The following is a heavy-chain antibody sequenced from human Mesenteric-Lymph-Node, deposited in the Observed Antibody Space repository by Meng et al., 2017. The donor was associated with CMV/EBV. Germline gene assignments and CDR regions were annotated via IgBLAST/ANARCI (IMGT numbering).Heavy chain of an antibody. CDR3: ARDWSSSGYNWFGP. V-gene: IGHV4-4*02. D-gene: IGHD3-22*01. J-gene: IGHJ5*02. CDR1: GGSISSSNW. Sequence: VSGGSISSSNWWSWVRQPPGKGLEWIGEIYHSGSTNYNPSLKSRVTISVDKSKNQFSLKLSSVTAADTAVYYCARDWSSSGYNWFGPWGQGTLVTVSS. CDR2: IYHSGST.